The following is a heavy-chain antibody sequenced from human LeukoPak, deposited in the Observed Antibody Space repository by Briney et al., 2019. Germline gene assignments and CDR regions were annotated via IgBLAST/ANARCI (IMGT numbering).Heavy chain of an antibody. Sequence: GGSLRLSCAASGFTFSSYAMSWVRQAPGKGLEWVSAISGSGGSTYYADSVKGRFTISRDNAKNSLYLQMNSLRAEDTAVYYCARRYAMVSSAEYYFDYWGQGTLVTVSS. V-gene: IGHV3-23*01. CDR2: ISGSGGST. J-gene: IGHJ4*02. D-gene: IGHD2-8*01. CDR1: GFTFSSYA. CDR3: ARRYAMVSSAEYYFDY.